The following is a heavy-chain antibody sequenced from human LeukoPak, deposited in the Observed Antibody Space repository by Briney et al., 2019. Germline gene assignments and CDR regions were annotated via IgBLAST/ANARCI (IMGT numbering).Heavy chain of an antibody. D-gene: IGHD5/OR15-5a*01. CDR2: AYYNGRA. CDR3: AREVSPSDHYYYYGVDV. CDR1: GGSITSNY. Sequence: SETLSLTCTVSGGSITSNYWSWIRQPPGKGLEWIGYAYYNGRADYNPSLKSRLTISVDTSKNQFSLNLSSVTAADTAVYYCAREVSPSDHYYYYGVDVWGRGTTVTVSS. V-gene: IGHV4-59*01. J-gene: IGHJ6*02.